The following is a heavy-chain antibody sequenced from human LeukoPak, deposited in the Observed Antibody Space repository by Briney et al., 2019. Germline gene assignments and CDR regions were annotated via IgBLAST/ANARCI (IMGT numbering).Heavy chain of an antibody. J-gene: IGHJ4*02. CDR2: IKQDGSEK. Sequence: GGSLRLSCAASGFTFSSYWMSWVRQAPGKGLEWVANIKQDGSEKYYVDSVKGRFTVSRDNAKNSLYLQMNSLRAEDTAVYYCARDLRIAVASYFDYWGQGTLVTVSS. CDR1: GFTFSSYW. CDR3: ARDLRIAVASYFDY. D-gene: IGHD6-19*01. V-gene: IGHV3-7*01.